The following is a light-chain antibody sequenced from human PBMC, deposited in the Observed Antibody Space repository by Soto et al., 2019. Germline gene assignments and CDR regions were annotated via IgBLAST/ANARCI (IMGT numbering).Light chain of an antibody. CDR1: QSVSSN. CDR3: QQLNSYPLT. V-gene: IGKV3D-15*01. Sequence: IVVTQAPATLSVSPGERATLPCRASQSVSSNLAWYQQKPGQAPRLLIYGASAWATGISPRFSGSGSGTDFTLTISSLQPEDFATYYCQQLNSYPLTFGGGTKVDIK. J-gene: IGKJ4*01. CDR2: GAS.